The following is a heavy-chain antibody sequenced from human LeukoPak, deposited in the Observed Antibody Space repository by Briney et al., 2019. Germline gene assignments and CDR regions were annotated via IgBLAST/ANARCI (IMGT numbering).Heavy chain of an antibody. CDR1: GYTFTGYH. Sequence: ASVKVSCKASGYTFTGYHMHWVRQSPGQGLECMGWFNPNSGGTNYTQKFQGRVTMTRDTSISTAYMELSRLRSDDTAVYYCARDSRIVATLEYYYMDVWGKGTTVTISS. V-gene: IGHV1-2*02. J-gene: IGHJ6*03. CDR3: ARDSRIVATLEYYYMDV. CDR2: FNPNSGGT. D-gene: IGHD5-12*01.